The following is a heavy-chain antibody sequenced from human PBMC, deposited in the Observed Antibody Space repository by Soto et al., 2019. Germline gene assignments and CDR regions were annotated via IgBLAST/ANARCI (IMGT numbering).Heavy chain of an antibody. V-gene: IGHV3-7*03. J-gene: IGHJ4*02. CDR2: IKKDETEE. CDR1: GFTFSNYW. Sequence: EVQLVESGGGLVQPGGSLRLSCAASGFTFSNYWMSWVRQAPGKGLEWVANIKKDETEEYYVDSVKGRFTISRDNAKNSLFLQMNSLRPEDTAVYYCAAYCSSISCTPFHGYSWGQGTLVTVSS. CDR3: AAYCSSISCTPFHGYS. D-gene: IGHD2-2*01.